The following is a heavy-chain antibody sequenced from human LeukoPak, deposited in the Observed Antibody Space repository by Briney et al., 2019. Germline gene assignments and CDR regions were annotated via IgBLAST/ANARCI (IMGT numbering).Heavy chain of an antibody. CDR1: GFTFSNYA. Sequence: GGSLRLSCAASGFTFSNYAMSWVRQAPGKGLEWDSTISGPGSSTYSADSVKGRFTISRDNSKNTLYLQMHSLRAEDTAIYYCAKPSRDFDSSGYSHFDYWGQGTLVTVSS. CDR2: ISGPGSST. V-gene: IGHV3-23*01. J-gene: IGHJ4*02. CDR3: AKPSRDFDSSGYSHFDY. D-gene: IGHD3-22*01.